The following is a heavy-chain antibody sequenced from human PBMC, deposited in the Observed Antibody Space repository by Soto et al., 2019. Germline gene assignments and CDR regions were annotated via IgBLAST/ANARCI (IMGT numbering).Heavy chain of an antibody. V-gene: IGHV1-69*13. J-gene: IGHJ6*02. Sequence: SVKVSCKASGGTFSSYAISWVRQAPGQGLEWMGGIIPIFGTANYAQKFQGRVTITADESTSTAYMELSSLRSEDTAVYYCARVPEGITIFGGANSRWGMDLWGQGTTVTVSS. D-gene: IGHD3-3*01. CDR1: GGTFSSYA. CDR2: IIPIFGTA. CDR3: ARVPEGITIFGGANSRWGMDL.